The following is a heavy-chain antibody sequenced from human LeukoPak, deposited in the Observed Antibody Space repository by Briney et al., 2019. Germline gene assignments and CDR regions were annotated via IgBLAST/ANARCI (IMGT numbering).Heavy chain of an antibody. CDR3: ARAGSGDFWSGYYSPIDY. Sequence: GGSLRLSCAASGFTFSSYAMSWVRQAPGKGLEWVPAISGSGGSTYYADSVKGRFTISRDNSKNTLYLQMNSLRAEDTAVYYCARAGSGDFWSGYYSPIDYWGQGTLVTVSS. J-gene: IGHJ4*02. CDR1: GFTFSSYA. CDR2: ISGSGGST. D-gene: IGHD3-3*01. V-gene: IGHV3-23*01.